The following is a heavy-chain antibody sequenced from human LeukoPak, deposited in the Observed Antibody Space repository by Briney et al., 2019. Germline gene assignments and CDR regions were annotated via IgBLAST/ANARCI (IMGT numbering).Heavy chain of an antibody. J-gene: IGHJ4*02. CDR3: ASLYGDYEGFDY. D-gene: IGHD4-17*01. Sequence: SETLSPTCAVSGGSISSSNWWSWVRQPPGKGLEWIGEIYHSGSTNYNPSLKSRVTISVDKSKNQFSLKLSSVTAADTAVYYCASLYGDYEGFDYWGQGTLVTVSS. V-gene: IGHV4-4*02. CDR1: GGSISSSNW. CDR2: IYHSGST.